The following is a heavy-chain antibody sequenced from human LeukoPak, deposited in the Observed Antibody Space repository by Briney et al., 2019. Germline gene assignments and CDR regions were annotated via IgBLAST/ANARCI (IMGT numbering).Heavy chain of an antibody. D-gene: IGHD2/OR15-2a*01. J-gene: IGHJ5*02. CDR3: ARHLSTTRTGGWFDP. V-gene: IGHV5-10-1*01. CDR2: IDPSDSYT. CDR1: GYSFTSYW. Sequence: GESLKISCKGSGYSFTSYWISWVRQMPGKGLEWMGRIDPSDSYTNYSPSFQGHVTISADKSISTAYLQWSSLKASDTAMYYCARHLSTTRTGGWFDPWGQGTLVTVSS.